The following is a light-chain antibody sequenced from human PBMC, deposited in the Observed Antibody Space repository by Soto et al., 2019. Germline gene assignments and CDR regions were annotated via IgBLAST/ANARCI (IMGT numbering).Light chain of an antibody. CDR2: GAS. CDR1: QSVSNNY. CDR3: QQYASSPLT. V-gene: IGKV3-20*01. Sequence: EIVLTQSPGTLSLSPGERATLSCRASQSVSNNYLAWYQQKPGQAPRLLIYGASRRATGIPDRFSGSGSGTDFTLTISRLEPEDFAVYSCQQYASSPLTFGGGTKEEIK. J-gene: IGKJ4*01.